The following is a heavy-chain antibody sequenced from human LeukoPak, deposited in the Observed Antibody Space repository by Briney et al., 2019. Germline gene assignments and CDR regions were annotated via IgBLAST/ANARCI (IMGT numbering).Heavy chain of an antibody. CDR3: ARQNYYDSSGYFKYYFDY. J-gene: IGHJ4*02. D-gene: IGHD3-22*01. CDR1: GYTFTTYG. V-gene: IGHV1-18*01. CDR2: ISADNGNT. Sequence: ASVRVSCKASGYTFTTYGISWVRQAPGQGLEWMGWISADNGNTIYAQKLQGRVTMTTDTSTTTAYMELRSLRSDDTAVYYCARQNYYDSSGYFKYYFDYWGQGTLVTVSS.